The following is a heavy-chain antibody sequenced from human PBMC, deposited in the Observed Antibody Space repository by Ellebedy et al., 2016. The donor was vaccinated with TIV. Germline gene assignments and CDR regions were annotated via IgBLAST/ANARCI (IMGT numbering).Heavy chain of an antibody. CDR1: GFTVSGYY. Sequence: GESLKISCAASGFTVSGYYMSWVRQAPGKGLEWVSYIGTSGTPIYYADSVKGRFTISRANAQSSLYLQMNSLRDEDTAVYYCARGPPLFDPWGQGTLVTVSS. CDR3: ARGPPLFDP. CDR2: IGTSGTPI. V-gene: IGHV3-11*04. J-gene: IGHJ5*02.